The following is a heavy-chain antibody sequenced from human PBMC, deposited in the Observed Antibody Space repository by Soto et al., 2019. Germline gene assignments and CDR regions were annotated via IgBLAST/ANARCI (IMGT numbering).Heavy chain of an antibody. V-gene: IGHV3-23*01. CDR2: ISGSGGST. J-gene: IGHJ4*02. Sequence: EVQLLESGGGLVQPGGSLRLSCAASGFTFSNYAMTWVRQAPGKGLEWVSAISGSGGSTYYADSVKGRFTISRDNTKNTLSLQMNSLRAEDTAVYYWAKDSSQQLGWYWGQGTLVTSS. CDR1: GFTFSNYA. CDR3: AKDSSQQLGWY. D-gene: IGHD6-6*01.